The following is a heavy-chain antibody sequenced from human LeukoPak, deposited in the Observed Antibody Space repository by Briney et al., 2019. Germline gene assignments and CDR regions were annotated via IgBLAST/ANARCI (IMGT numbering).Heavy chain of an antibody. D-gene: IGHD6-6*01. Sequence: ASVKVSCKASGFTDYYIHWVRQAPGQGLEWMGWINPNSGDTNYAQKFQGRFTMTRDTSISTAYMELSRLISDGTAVYYCASGPSDLGSSSQYWGQGTLVTVSS. J-gene: IGHJ4*02. CDR3: ASGPSDLGSSSQY. CDR2: INPNSGDT. CDR1: GFTDYY. V-gene: IGHV1-2*02.